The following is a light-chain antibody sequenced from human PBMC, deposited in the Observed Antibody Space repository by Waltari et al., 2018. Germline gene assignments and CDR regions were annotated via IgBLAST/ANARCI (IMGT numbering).Light chain of an antibody. CDR3: QQRTNWPSLT. CDR2: DAS. Sequence: EIVLTQSPATLSLSPGERATLSCRASQSVGSYLAWYQHRPGQAPSLLIYDASTSATGIPARFSGSGSGTDCTLTISSLEPEDFAVYYCQQRTNWPSLTFGGGTKVEIK. CDR1: QSVGSY. J-gene: IGKJ4*01. V-gene: IGKV3-11*01.